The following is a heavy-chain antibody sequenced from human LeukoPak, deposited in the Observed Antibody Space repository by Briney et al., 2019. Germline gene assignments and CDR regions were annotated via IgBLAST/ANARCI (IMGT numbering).Heavy chain of an antibody. Sequence: GGSLRLSCAASAFTFSTYGMHWVRQAPGKGLEWVALISSDGSHKYYADSVKGRFTISRDISKNTLYLQMNSLRAEDTAVYYCAKSESIIAVAGTLDYWGQGTLVTVSS. CDR2: ISSDGSHK. J-gene: IGHJ4*02. CDR1: AFTFSTYG. CDR3: AKSESIIAVAGTLDY. V-gene: IGHV3-30*18. D-gene: IGHD6-19*01.